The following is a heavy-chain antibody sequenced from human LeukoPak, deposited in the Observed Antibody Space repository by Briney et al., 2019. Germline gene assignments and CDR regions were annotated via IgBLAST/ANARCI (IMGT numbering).Heavy chain of an antibody. CDR1: GFTFSSYA. Sequence: GGSLRLSCAASGFTFSSYAMSWVRQAPGEGLEWVSGISGSGGSTYYADSVKGRFTISRDNSKNTLYLQMDSLRAEDTAVYYCATKLSTDPHYFDYWGQGILVTVSS. J-gene: IGHJ4*02. CDR3: ATKLSTDPHYFDY. D-gene: IGHD5/OR15-5a*01. V-gene: IGHV3-23*01. CDR2: ISGSGGST.